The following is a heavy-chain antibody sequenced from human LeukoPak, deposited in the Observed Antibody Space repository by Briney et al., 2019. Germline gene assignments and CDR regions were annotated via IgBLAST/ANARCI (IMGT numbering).Heavy chain of an antibody. V-gene: IGHV3-53*01. Sequence: GGSLRLSCAASGFTVSRNYMSWVRQAPGKGLEWVSVIYSGGSTYYADSVKGRFTISRDNSKNTLYLQMNSLRAEDTAVYYCAKTYYFDSSGYWSAYYFDKWGQGTHVTVSS. CDR2: IYSGGST. J-gene: IGHJ4*02. CDR1: GFTVSRNY. CDR3: AKTYYFDSSGYWSAYYFDK. D-gene: IGHD3-22*01.